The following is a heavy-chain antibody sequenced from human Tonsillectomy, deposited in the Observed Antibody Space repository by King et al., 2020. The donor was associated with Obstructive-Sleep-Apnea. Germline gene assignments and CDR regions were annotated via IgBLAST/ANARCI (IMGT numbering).Heavy chain of an antibody. V-gene: IGHV1-18*01. CDR3: ARDSPDYGDYDY. Sequence: HVQLVESGAEVKKPGASLKVSCKTSGYTFTSYGISWVRQAPGQGLEWMGWISAYTGNTHYAQKLQGRVTMTTDTSTSTAYMELRSLRSDDTAVYYCARDSPDYGDYDYWGQGTLVTVSS. J-gene: IGHJ4*02. D-gene: IGHD4-17*01. CDR2: ISAYTGNT. CDR1: GYTFTSYG.